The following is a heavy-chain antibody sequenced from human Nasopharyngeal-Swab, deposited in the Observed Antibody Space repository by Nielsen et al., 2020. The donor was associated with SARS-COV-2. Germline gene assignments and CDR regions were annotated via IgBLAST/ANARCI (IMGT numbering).Heavy chain of an antibody. CDR2: INHSGST. CDR3: ARGLSGIVPSPILGLGPYYYYYYMDV. Sequence: SETLSLTCAVYGGSFSADYWGWIRQPPGRGLEWIDEINHSGSTNYNPSLKCRVTISVDPSKNQFSLRLSSVTAADTAVYYCARGLSGIVPSPILGLGPYYYYYYMDVWGKGTTVTVSS. D-gene: IGHD2-15*01. J-gene: IGHJ6*03. CDR1: GGSFSADY. V-gene: IGHV4-34*01.